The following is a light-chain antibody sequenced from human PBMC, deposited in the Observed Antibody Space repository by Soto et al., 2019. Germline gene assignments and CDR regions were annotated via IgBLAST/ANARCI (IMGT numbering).Light chain of an antibody. Sequence: QSVLTQPPSVSGAPGQRVTISCTGSSSNIGAGYDVHWYQQLPGTAPKLLIYGNSNRPSGVPDQFSGSKSGTSASLAITGLQAADEADDYCQSYDSSLSGSVFGGGTKLTVL. V-gene: IGLV1-40*01. J-gene: IGLJ3*02. CDR1: SSNIGAGYD. CDR2: GNS. CDR3: QSYDSSLSGSV.